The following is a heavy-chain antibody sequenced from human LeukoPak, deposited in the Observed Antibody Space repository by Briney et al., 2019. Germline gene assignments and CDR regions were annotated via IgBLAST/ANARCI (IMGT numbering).Heavy chain of an antibody. CDR3: ARDAGNSGYGCDL. CDR1: GFIFSQYS. Sequence: GGSLRLSCAASGFIFSQYSMDWVRQAPGKGLEWVSHIRSSSETFYADSVKGRFTISRDNARNSLYLQMNNLRGEDTAIYYCARDAGNSGYGCDLWGQGTLVTVSS. J-gene: IGHJ5*02. CDR2: IRSSSET. V-gene: IGHV3-48*01. D-gene: IGHD5-12*01.